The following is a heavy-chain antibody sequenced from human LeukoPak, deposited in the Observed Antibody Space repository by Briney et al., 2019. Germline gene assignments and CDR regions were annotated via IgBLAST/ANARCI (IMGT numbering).Heavy chain of an antibody. CDR3: ARETAYGNFNCDY. CDR1: GGSVSSGSYY. Sequence: SETLSLTCTVSGGSVSSGSYYWSWIRQPPGKGLEWIGYIYYSGSTNYNPSLKSRVTISVDTSKNQFSLKLSSVTAADTAVYYCARETAYGNFNCDYWDQGTLVTVSS. J-gene: IGHJ4*02. D-gene: IGHD4-11*01. CDR2: IYYSGST. V-gene: IGHV4-61*01.